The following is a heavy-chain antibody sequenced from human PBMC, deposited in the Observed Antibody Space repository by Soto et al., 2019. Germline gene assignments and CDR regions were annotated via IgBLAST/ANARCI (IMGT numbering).Heavy chain of an antibody. CDR2: ISSSGSTI. CDR3: ATNIQNSSSWSLEFDY. J-gene: IGHJ4*02. Sequence: GSLRLSCAASGFTFSDYYMSWIRQAPGKGLEWVSYISSSGSTIYYADSVKGRFIISRDNAKNSLYLQMNSLRAEDTAVYYCATNIQNSSSWSLEFDYWGQGTLVTVSS. D-gene: IGHD6-13*01. CDR1: GFTFSDYY. V-gene: IGHV3-11*01.